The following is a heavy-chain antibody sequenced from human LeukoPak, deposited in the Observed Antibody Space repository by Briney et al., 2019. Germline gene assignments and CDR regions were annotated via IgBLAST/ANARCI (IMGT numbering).Heavy chain of an antibody. CDR1: GGSISSSNW. Sequence: TSGTLSLTCAVSGGSISSSNWWSWVRQPPGKGLAWMGEIYHSGSTKYNPSLKSRVTISIDKSNNQFSLKLSSVTAADTAVYYCASRGLAPSVFDYWGQGTLVTVSS. CDR3: ASRGLAPSVFDY. V-gene: IGHV4-4*02. J-gene: IGHJ4*02. CDR2: IYHSGST.